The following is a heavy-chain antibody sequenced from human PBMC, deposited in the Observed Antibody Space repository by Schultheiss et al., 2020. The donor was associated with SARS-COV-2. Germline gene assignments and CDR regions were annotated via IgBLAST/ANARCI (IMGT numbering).Heavy chain of an antibody. CDR2: INPNSGGT. J-gene: IGHJ6*02. CDR1: GYTFTGYY. CDR3: ARDRWELLLRYYYGMDV. D-gene: IGHD1-26*01. Sequence: ASVKVSCKASGYTFTGYYMHRVRQAPGQGLEWMGWINPNSGGTNYAQKFQGRVTMTRDTSISTAYMELSRPRSDDTAVYYCARDRWELLLRYYYGMDVWGQGTTVTVSS. V-gene: IGHV1-2*02.